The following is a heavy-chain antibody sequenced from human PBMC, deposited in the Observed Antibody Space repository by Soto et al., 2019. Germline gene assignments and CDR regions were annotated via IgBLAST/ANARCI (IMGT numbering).Heavy chain of an antibody. D-gene: IGHD6-13*01. CDR2: INHSGST. CDR3: ARDFKRYSSPPGPLEY. Sequence: PSQPLPLTCAVDGGSFVGHYWSWIRQPTGKGLEWIGEINHSGSTNYNPSLKSRVTISVDTSKNQFSLKLSSVTAADTAVYYCARDFKRYSSPPGPLEYWGLGTPVTVSS. V-gene: IGHV4-34*01. CDR1: GGSFVGHY. J-gene: IGHJ4*02.